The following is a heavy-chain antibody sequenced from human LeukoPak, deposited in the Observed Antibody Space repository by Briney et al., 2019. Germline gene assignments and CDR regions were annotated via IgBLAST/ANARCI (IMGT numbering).Heavy chain of an antibody. V-gene: IGHV3-64D*06. CDR3: VKGGYSSGWYTPNKGYFDY. CDR1: GFTFSSYA. Sequence: GGSLRLSCSASGFTFSSYAMHWVRQAPGKGLEYVSAISSNGGSTYYADSVKGRFTISRDNSKNTLYLQMSSLRAEDTAVYYCVKGGYSSGWYTPNKGYFDYWAREPWSPSPQ. J-gene: IGHJ4*02. D-gene: IGHD6-19*01. CDR2: ISSNGGST.